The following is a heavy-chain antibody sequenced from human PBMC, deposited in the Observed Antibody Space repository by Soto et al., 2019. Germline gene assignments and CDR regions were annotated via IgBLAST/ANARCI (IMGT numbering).Heavy chain of an antibody. V-gene: IGHV3-30*18. CDR2: ISYDGSNK. CDR1: GFTFSSYG. J-gene: IGHJ6*02. CDR3: AKGGNIVVVVGDYYGVVV. Sequence: GGSLRLSCAASGFTFSSYGMHWVRQAPGKGLEWVAVISYDGSNKYYADSVKGRFTISRDNSKNTLYLQMNSLRAEDTAVYYCAKGGNIVVVVGDYYGVVVWGQGTRFTVSS. D-gene: IGHD2-15*01.